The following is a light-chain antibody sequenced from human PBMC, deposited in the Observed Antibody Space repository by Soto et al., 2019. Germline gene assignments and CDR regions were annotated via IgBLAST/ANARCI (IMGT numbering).Light chain of an antibody. V-gene: IGLV1-51*02. CDR3: GTWDSSLSAAV. J-gene: IGLJ7*01. CDR2: ENN. CDR1: SSNIGNNY. Sequence: QSVLTQPPSVSAAPGKTVTISCSGSSSNIGNNYVSWYQQLPGTAPKLLIYENNKRPSGIPDRFSGSKSGTSATLGITGLQTGDEADYYCGTWDSSLSAAVFGGGTQLTVL.